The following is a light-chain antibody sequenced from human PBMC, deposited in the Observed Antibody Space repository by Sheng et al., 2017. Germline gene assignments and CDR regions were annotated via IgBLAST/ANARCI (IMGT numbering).Light chain of an antibody. CDR2: GTA. V-gene: IGKV3-15*01. CDR3: QQYNTWPPLT. J-gene: IGKJ4*01. CDR1: QSVNYN. Sequence: EIVMTQSPATLSVSPGETATLSCRASQSVNYNLAWYQQKPGQAPRLLIYGTATRATGVPARFSGSGSGTEFTLTIGSLQSEDFAIYYCQQYNTWPPLTFGGGTKVEIK.